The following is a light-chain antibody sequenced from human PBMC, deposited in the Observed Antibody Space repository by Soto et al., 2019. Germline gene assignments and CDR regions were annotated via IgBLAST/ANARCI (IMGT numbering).Light chain of an antibody. CDR2: EVT. J-gene: IGLJ1*01. CDR3: SSYAGSNNYV. Sequence: QSVLTQPPSASGSPGQSVTISCTGTSSDIGSYDYVSWYQQHPGKAPKLMIYEVTKRPSGVPDRFSGSRSGNTASLTVSGLQGEDEADYYCSSYAGSNNYVFGTGTKVTV. V-gene: IGLV2-8*01. CDR1: SSDIGSYDY.